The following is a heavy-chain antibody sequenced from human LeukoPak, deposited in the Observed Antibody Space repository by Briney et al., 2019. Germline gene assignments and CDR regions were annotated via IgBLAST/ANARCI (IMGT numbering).Heavy chain of an antibody. V-gene: IGHV7-4-1*02. J-gene: IGHJ4*02. D-gene: IGHD3-9*01. CDR1: GYTFTGYY. CDR2: INTNTGNP. CDR3: ARYSWLSALGLFDS. Sequence: ASVKVSCKASGYTFTGYYMYWVRQAPGQGLEWMGWINTNTGNPTYAQGFTGRFVFSLDTSVSTAYLQISSLKTEDTAVYYCARYSWLSALGLFDSWGQGTLVTVSS.